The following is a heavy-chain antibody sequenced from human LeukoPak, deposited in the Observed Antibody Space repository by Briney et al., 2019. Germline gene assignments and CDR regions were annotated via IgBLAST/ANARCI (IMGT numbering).Heavy chain of an antibody. CDR3: ARAAMIASSFIDY. D-gene: IGHD3-22*01. CDR2: IVVGSGNT. CDR1: GFTFTSSA. J-gene: IGHJ4*02. Sequence: SVKVSCKASGFTFTSSAVQWVRQARGQRLEWIGWIVVGSGNTNYAQKFQERVTITRDTSTSTAYMELSSLRSEDTAVYYCARAAMIASSFIDYWGQGTLVTVSS. V-gene: IGHV1-58*01.